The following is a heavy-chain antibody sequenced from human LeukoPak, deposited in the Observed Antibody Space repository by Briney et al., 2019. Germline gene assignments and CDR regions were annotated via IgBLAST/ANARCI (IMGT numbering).Heavy chain of an antibody. CDR1: RFTFDDYA. V-gene: IGHV3-43*02. CDR3: AKDIGSYAPTTQYFDI. Sequence: GGSLRLSCAASRFTFDDYAMHWVRQAPGKGLEWVSLISGDGGSTYYADSVKGRFTISRDNSKNSLYLQMNSLRTEDTALYYCAKDIGSYAPTTQYFDIWGQGTMVTVSS. J-gene: IGHJ3*02. CDR2: ISGDGGST. D-gene: IGHD1-26*01.